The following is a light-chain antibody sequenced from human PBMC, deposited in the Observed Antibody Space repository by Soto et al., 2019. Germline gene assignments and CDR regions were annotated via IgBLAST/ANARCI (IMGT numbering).Light chain of an antibody. Sequence: QSLLTQPPSASESPGQSVTISCTGTSSDVGGYNYVSWYQHHPGKAPKLMIYEVTKRPSGVPDRFSGSKSGNTASLTVSGLQAEDEADYYCSSYAGSNTYVFGTGTKVTVL. CDR3: SSYAGSNTYV. CDR2: EVT. CDR1: SSDVGGYNY. V-gene: IGLV2-8*01. J-gene: IGLJ1*01.